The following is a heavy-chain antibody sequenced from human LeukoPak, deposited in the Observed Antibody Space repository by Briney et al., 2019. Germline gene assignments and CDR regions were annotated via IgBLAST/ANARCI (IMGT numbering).Heavy chain of an antibody. D-gene: IGHD2-2*01. CDR1: GYSISSGYQ. J-gene: IGHJ5*02. CDR2: IYHSGSA. Sequence: PSETLSLTCGVSGYSISSGYQWAWIRQSPGKGREGIGSIYHSGSAHYNPSLKSRVTISVETSKNQFSLNMYSVTAADTAVYYCARDPRWLTPDCTSTSCYENYFDPWGQGTLVTVSS. V-gene: IGHV4-38-2*02. CDR3: ARDPRWLTPDCTSTSCYENYFDP.